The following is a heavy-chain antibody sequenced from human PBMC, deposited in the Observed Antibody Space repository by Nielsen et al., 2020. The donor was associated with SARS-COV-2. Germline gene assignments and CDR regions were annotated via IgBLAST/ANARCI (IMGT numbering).Heavy chain of an antibody. CDR3: TRSKNYGDTLDAFDI. J-gene: IGHJ3*02. D-gene: IGHD4-17*01. V-gene: IGHV3-49*02. Sequence: WIRQPPGKGLEWVGFIRSKAYGGTTEYAASVKGRFTISRDDSKSIAYLQMNSLKTEDTAVYYCTRSKNYGDTLDAFDIWGQGTMVTVSS. CDR2: IRSKAYGGTT.